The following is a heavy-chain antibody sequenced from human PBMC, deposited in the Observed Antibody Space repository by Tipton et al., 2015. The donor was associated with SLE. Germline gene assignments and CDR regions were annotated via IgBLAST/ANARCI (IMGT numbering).Heavy chain of an antibody. D-gene: IGHD3-22*01. CDR3: AKDLAYYDSSGLYYYYGMDV. CDR2: IRYDGSNK. Sequence: SLRLSCAASGFTFSSYGMHWVRQAPGKGLEWVAFIRYDGSNKYYADSVKGRFTISRDNSKNTLYLQMNSLRAEDTAVYYCAKDLAYYDSSGLYYYYGMDVWGQGTTVTVSS. V-gene: IGHV3-30*02. CDR1: GFTFSSYG. J-gene: IGHJ6*02.